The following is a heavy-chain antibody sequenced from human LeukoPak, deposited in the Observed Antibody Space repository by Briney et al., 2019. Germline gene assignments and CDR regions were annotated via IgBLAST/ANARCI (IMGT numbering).Heavy chain of an antibody. CDR3: ARDHSSHKWFDP. CDR1: GFTFSSSA. V-gene: IGHV3-23*01. CDR2: ISGSGGST. D-gene: IGHD6-19*01. J-gene: IGHJ5*02. Sequence: GGSLRLSCAASGFTFSSSAMNWVRQAPGKGLEWVSAISGSGGSTYYADSVKGRFTISRDNSKNTLYLQMNSLRAEDTAVYYCARDHSSHKWFDPWGQGTLVTVSS.